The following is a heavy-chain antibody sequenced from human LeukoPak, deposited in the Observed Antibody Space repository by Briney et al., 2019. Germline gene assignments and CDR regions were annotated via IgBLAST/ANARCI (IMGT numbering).Heavy chain of an antibody. J-gene: IGHJ4*02. CDR2: ISHDGNNK. CDR1: GFPFSDYG. D-gene: IGHD3-16*01. V-gene: IGHV3-30*18. CDR3: AKVRWGSDNALDS. Sequence: GGSLRLSCAASGFPFSDYGMYWVRQAPGKGLEWLAVISHDGNNKYYAESVKGRIAISRDNSMNTLYLQMNSLRAEDTAVYYCAKVRWGSDNALDSWGQGTLVIVSS.